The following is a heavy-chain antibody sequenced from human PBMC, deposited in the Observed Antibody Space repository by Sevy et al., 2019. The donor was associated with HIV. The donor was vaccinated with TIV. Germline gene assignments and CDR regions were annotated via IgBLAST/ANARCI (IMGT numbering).Heavy chain of an antibody. CDR3: AKASLGSGNYGWFDP. D-gene: IGHD3-10*01. V-gene: IGHV3-30*02. Sequence: GGSLRLSCAASGFTFSNYGMHWVRQAPGKGLEWVAFIRYDGSKKYYADSVKGRFTISRDNSKNTLYVQMNSLRVEDTAVYYYAKASLGSGNYGWFDPWGQGTLVTVSS. J-gene: IGHJ5*02. CDR2: IRYDGSKK. CDR1: GFTFSNYG.